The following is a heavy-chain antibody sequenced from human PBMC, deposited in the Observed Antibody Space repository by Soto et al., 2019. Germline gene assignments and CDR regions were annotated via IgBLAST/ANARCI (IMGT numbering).Heavy chain of an antibody. V-gene: IGHV5-51*01. CDR1: GYSFTSYW. CDR3: ARQRRGYSYGSPRMDV. CDR2: IYPGDSDT. Sequence: LGESLKISCNGSGYSFTSYWIGWVRQMPGEVLEWMGIIYPGDSDTRYSPSFQGQVTISADKSISTAHLQWSSVKASDTAMDYCARQRRGYSYGSPRMDVWGQGTTVTVSS. D-gene: IGHD5-18*01. J-gene: IGHJ6*02.